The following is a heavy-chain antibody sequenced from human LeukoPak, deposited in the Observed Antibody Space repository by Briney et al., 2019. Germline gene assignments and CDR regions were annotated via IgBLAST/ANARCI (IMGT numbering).Heavy chain of an antibody. V-gene: IGHV4-34*01. CDR1: GGSFSGYY. J-gene: IGHJ4*02. CDR3: ARGPTTYDYVWGSYRRDSNFDY. D-gene: IGHD3-16*02. CDR2: INHSGST. Sequence: SETLSLTCAVYGGSFSGYYWSWIRQPPGKGLEWIGEINHSGSTNYNPSLKSRVTISVDTSKNQFSLKLSSVTAADTAVYYCARGPTTYDYVWGSYRRDSNFDYWGQGTLVTVSS.